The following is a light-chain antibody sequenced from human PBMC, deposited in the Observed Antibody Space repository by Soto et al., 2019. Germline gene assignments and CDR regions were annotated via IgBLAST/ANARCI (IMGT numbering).Light chain of an antibody. Sequence: QSALTQPASVSGSPGQSITISCTGTSIDVGGYNFVSWYQQYPGKAPKLMIYDVSHRPSGVSTRFSGSKSGNTASLTISGLQAEDEADYYCTSYATSSTLFGGGTKVTVL. CDR1: SIDVGGYNF. CDR3: TSYATSSTL. CDR2: DVS. J-gene: IGLJ2*01. V-gene: IGLV2-14*01.